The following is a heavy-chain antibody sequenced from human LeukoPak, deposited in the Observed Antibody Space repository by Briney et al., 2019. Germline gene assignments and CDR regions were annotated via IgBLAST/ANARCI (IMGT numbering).Heavy chain of an antibody. CDR1: GYSFTSYW. CDR3: ARHSNALYYYDSSGYPDY. V-gene: IGHV5-51*01. CDR2: IYPGDSDT. Sequence: GESLKISCKGSGYSFTSYWIGWVRQMPGKGLEWMGIIYPGDSDTRYSPSFQGQVTISADKSISTAYLQWSSLKASDTAMYYCARHSNALYYYDSSGYPDYWGQGTLVTVSS. J-gene: IGHJ4*02. D-gene: IGHD3-22*01.